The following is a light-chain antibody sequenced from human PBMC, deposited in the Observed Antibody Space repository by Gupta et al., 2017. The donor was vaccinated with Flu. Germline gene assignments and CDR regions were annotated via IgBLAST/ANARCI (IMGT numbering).Light chain of an antibody. Sequence: PSSVSASVGDRINITCRASQGISRWLAWYQQKPGKAPKPLIFAAPILQSGVASRFSGSGSGSDFTLTINNLQPEDFGTYYCQQANSFPITFGQGTRLQI. V-gene: IGKV1-12*01. CDR3: QQANSFPIT. CDR2: AAP. J-gene: IGKJ5*01. CDR1: QGISRW.